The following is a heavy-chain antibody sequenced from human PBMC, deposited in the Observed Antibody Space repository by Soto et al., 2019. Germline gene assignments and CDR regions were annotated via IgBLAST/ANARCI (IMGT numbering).Heavy chain of an antibody. D-gene: IGHD5-18*01. J-gene: IGHJ6*02. CDR1: GGSVTSGNYY. V-gene: IGHV4-61*01. CDR2: IYYSGST. Sequence: PSETLSLTCTVSGGSVTSGNYYWSWIRQPPGKGLEWIGHIYYSGSTNYNPSLKSRVTISVDASKNQSSLKLSSVTAADTAVYYCARVGDTAMVMAYYYGMDVWGQGTTVTSP. CDR3: ARVGDTAMVMAYYYGMDV.